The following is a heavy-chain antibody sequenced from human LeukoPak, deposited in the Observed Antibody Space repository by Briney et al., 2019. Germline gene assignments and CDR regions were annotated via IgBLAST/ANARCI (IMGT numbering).Heavy chain of an antibody. D-gene: IGHD3-22*01. Sequence: SETLSLTCAVSGGSLRGFYWSWIRQPAGKGLEWIGRIYTSGSTNYNPSLKSRVTMSVDTSKNQFSLKLSSVTAADTAVYYCARDAVVITHWYFDLWGRGTLVTVSS. CDR2: IYTSGST. CDR3: ARDAVVITHWYFDL. J-gene: IGHJ2*01. V-gene: IGHV4-4*07. CDR1: GGSLRGFY.